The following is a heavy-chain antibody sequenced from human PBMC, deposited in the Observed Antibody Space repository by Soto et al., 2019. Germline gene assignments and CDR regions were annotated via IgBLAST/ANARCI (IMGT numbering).Heavy chain of an antibody. CDR3: ARGAGWLEQGPTYYYYYGMDV. J-gene: IGHJ6*02. CDR1: GGTFSSYA. Sequence: GASVKVSCKASGGTFSSYAISWVRQAPGQGLEWMGGIIPIFGTANYAQKFQGRVTITADESTSTAYMELSSLRSEDTAVYYCARGAGWLEQGPTYYYYYGMDVWGQGTTVTVSS. V-gene: IGHV1-69*13. CDR2: IIPIFGTA. D-gene: IGHD6-19*01.